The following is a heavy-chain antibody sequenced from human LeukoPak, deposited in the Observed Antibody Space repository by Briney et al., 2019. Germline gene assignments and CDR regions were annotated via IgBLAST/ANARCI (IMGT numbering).Heavy chain of an antibody. Sequence: GGSLRLSCAASGFSFSTYSMNWVRQAPGKGLQWVSYISSGSSAIYYTNSVKGRFTITRDDAKNSVYLQMNSLRTEDTAVYYCGTGDPRFDYWGQGILVTVSS. J-gene: IGHJ4*02. V-gene: IGHV3-48*01. CDR1: GFSFSTYS. D-gene: IGHD7-27*01. CDR3: GTGDPRFDY. CDR2: ISSGSSAI.